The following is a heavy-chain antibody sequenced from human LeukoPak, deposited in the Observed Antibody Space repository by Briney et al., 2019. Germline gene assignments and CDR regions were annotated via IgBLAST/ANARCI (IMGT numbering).Heavy chain of an antibody. V-gene: IGHV4-39*07. J-gene: IGHJ5*02. CDR1: GGSISSGTYY. D-gene: IGHD2-2*01. CDR2: IYYGGTI. CDR3: ARPVSYCSSTSCSGRNWFDP. Sequence: SETLSLTCTVSGGSISSGTYYWGWIRQPPGEGLERIGSIYYGGTIYYNPSLKSRVTISVDTSKNQFSLKLSSVTAADTAVYYCARPVSYCSSTSCSGRNWFDPWGQGTLVTVSS.